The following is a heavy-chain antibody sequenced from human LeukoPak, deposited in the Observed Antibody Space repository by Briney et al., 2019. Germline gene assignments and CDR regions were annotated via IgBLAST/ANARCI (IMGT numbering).Heavy chain of an antibody. J-gene: IGHJ6*03. D-gene: IGHD3-16*01. V-gene: IGHV3-9*03. CDR2: ITWNSDNI. CDR1: GGSFNTYY. CDR3: AKGGGGRLIYYYYMDV. Sequence: LSLTCAVYGGSFNTYYWNWIRQSPGKGLEWVSGITWNSDNIEYADSVKGRFTISRDNAKNSLYLQMNSLRAEDMALYYCAKGGGGRLIYYYYMDVWGKGTTVTVSS.